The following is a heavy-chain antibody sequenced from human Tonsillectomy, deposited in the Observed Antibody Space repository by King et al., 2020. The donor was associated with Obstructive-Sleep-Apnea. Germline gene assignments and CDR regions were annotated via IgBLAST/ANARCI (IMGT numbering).Heavy chain of an antibody. J-gene: IGHJ4*02. Sequence: QLVQSGAEVKKPGASVKVFCKASGYTFTGYYMHWVRQAPGQGLEWMGWINPNSGGTNYAQKFQGWVTMTRDTSINTAYMELSRLTSDDTAVYYCATSRGYNGYDDLDFDYWGQGTLVTVSS. CDR2: INPNSGGT. CDR3: ATSRGYNGYDDLDFDY. CDR1: GYTFTGYY. D-gene: IGHD5-12*01. V-gene: IGHV1-2*04.